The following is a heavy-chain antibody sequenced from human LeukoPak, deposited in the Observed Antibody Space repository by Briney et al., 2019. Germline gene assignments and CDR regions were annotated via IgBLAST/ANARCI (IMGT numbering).Heavy chain of an antibody. V-gene: IGHV3-66*01. Sequence: GGSLRLSCAVSGFTVSSNYMTWVRLAPGKGLEWVSIIFYGGDTYYADSVKARFTMSRDTSKNTLYLQMSNLRAEDTAIYYCAGSWGIIAPSMDVWGQGTTVTVSS. CDR3: AGSWGIIAPSMDV. CDR2: IFYGGDT. D-gene: IGHD2/OR15-2a*01. CDR1: GFTVSSNY. J-gene: IGHJ6*02.